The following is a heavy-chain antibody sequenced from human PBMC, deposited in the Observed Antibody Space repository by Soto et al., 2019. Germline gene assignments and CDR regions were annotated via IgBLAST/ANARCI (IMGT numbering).Heavy chain of an antibody. V-gene: IGHV4-59*01. Sequence: SETLSLTCTVSGGFMTNYYWNWIRQTPGKAPEWIAYIYYNGITNYNPSLKSRVTISVYTPKNQFSLKLNSVTAADTAMYYCARGRGGYYFYDYWGQGARGTVS. J-gene: IGHJ4*02. CDR3: ARGRGGYYFYDY. CDR2: IYYNGIT. D-gene: IGHD1-26*01. CDR1: GGFMTNYY.